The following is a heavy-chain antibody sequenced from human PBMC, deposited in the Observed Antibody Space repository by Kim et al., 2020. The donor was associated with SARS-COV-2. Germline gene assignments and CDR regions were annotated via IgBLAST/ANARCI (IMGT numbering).Heavy chain of an antibody. CDR3: ARGKVVVISYGLDV. D-gene: IGHD3-22*01. CDR1: GDSITSDYYC. V-gene: IGHV4-30-4*01. CDR2: IYYSGNT. Sequence: SETLSLTCAVSGDSITSDYYCWSWIRQSPGKGLEWIGYIYYSGNTYYNPSLKSRVTISRDTSKNQFSLRLSPVTAADTAIYYCARGKVVVISYGLDVWGQGTTVSVSS. J-gene: IGHJ6*02.